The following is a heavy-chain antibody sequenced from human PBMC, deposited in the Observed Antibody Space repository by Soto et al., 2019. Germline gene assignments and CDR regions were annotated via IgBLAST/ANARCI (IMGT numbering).Heavy chain of an antibody. CDR1: GGSISSGWYY. J-gene: IGHJ4*02. CDR2: IYYSGST. Sequence: SLTCAVAGGSISSGWYYLSWISQHPWNGLEWIVYIYYSGSTYYNPSLKSRVTISLDTSNNQFSLKLSSVTAADTAVYYCARDSPSPPGQFDYWGQGTLVPVSS. V-gene: IGHV4-31*11. D-gene: IGHD7-27*01. CDR3: ARDSPSPPGQFDY.